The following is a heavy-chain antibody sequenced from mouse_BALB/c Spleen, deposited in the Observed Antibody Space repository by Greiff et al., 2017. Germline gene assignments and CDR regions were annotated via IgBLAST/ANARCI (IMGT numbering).Heavy chain of an antibody. CDR1: GFTFSSYY. CDR2: INSNGGST. Sequence: EVHLVESGGGLVKLGGSLKLSCAASGFTFSSYYMSWVRQTPEKRLELVAAINSNGGSTYYPDTVKGRFTISRDNAKNTLYLQMSSLKSEDTALYYCARHDYRYDWFAYWGQGTLVTVSA. V-gene: IGHV5-6-2*01. CDR3: ARHDYRYDWFAY. D-gene: IGHD2-14*01. J-gene: IGHJ3*01.